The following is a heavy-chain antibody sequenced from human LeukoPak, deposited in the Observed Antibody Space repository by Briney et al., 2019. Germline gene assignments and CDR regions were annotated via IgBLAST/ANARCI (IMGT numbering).Heavy chain of an antibody. D-gene: IGHD3-3*01. Sequence: GGSLRLSCAASGFTFSSYGMHWVRQAPGKGLEWVAVISYDGSNKYYADSVKGRFTISRDNSKNTLYLQMNSLRAEDTAVYYCAKGDYDFWSGYYDYLDYWGQGTLVTVSS. CDR1: GFTFSSYG. V-gene: IGHV3-30*18. CDR3: AKGDYDFWSGYYDYLDY. J-gene: IGHJ4*02. CDR2: ISYDGSNK.